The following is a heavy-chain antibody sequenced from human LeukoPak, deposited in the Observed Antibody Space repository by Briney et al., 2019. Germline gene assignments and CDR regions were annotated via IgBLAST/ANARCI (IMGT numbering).Heavy chain of an antibody. Sequence: EASVKVSCKASGYTFTDNYIHWVRQAPGQGLEFMGWIGPTNGDTHYARKFQGRVTMTRNTSISTAYMELSSLRSEDTAVYYCARGRRITIFGVVISRLPQYYFDYWGQGTLVTVSS. CDR2: IGPTNGDT. CDR3: ARGRRITIFGVVISRLPQYYFDY. CDR1: GYTFTDNY. J-gene: IGHJ4*02. D-gene: IGHD3-3*01. V-gene: IGHV1-8*02.